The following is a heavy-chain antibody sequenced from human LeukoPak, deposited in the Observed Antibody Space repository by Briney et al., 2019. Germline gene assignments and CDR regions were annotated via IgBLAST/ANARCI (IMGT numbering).Heavy chain of an antibody. Sequence: PGGSLRLSCAASGFTFSTYWMHWVRQAPGKGLVWVSRINGDGSSTSYADSVKGRFTISRDNAKNTLYLQMNSLRAEDTAVYYCASGSYYFPADYWGQGTLVTVSS. D-gene: IGHD1-26*01. CDR2: INGDGSST. V-gene: IGHV3-74*01. CDR3: ASGSYYFPADY. CDR1: GFTFSTYW. J-gene: IGHJ4*02.